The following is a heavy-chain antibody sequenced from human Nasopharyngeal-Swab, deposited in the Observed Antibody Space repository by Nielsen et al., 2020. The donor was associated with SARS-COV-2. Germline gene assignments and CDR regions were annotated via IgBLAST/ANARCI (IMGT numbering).Heavy chain of an antibody. CDR3: AIEKVVVVAAGGWYYGRDG. V-gene: IGHV3-53*01. CDR2: IYSGGST. Sequence: WIRQPPGKGLEWVSVIYSGGSTYYADSVKGRFTISRDNSKNTLYLQMNSLRAEDTAVYYCAIEKVVVVAAGGWYYGRDGGGKGKKGTVSS. D-gene: IGHD2-15*01. J-gene: IGHJ6*04.